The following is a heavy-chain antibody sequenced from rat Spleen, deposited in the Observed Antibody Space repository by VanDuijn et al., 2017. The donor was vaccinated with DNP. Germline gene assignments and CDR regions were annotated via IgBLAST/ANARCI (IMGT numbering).Heavy chain of an antibody. CDR3: TTQNYPLAFAY. V-gene: IGHV5-25*01. CDR1: GFTFSDYN. D-gene: IGHD1-1*01. J-gene: IGHJ3*01. Sequence: EVQLVEFGGGLVQPGRSLKLSCAASGFTFSDYNMAWVRQAPKKGLEWVATISTGGGNTYYRDSVKGRFTISRDNAKSTLYLQMNSLRSEDMATYYCTTQNYPLAFAYWGQGTLVTVSS. CDR2: ISTGGGNT.